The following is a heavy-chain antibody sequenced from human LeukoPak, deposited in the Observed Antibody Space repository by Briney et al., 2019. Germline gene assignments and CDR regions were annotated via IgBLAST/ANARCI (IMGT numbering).Heavy chain of an antibody. D-gene: IGHD3-22*01. CDR3: ASSTQPMIVHPYYFDY. CDR2: ISSSSSYI. Sequence: GGSLRLSCAASGFTFSSYAMSWVRQAPGKGLEWVSSISSSSSYIYYADSVKGRFTISRDNAKNSLYLQMNSLRAEDTAVYYCASSTQPMIVHPYYFDYWGQGTLVTVSS. J-gene: IGHJ4*02. CDR1: GFTFSSYA. V-gene: IGHV3-21*01.